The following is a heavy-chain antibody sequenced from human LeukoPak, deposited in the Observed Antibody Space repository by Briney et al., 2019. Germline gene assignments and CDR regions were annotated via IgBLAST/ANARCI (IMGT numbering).Heavy chain of an antibody. D-gene: IGHD1-26*01. Sequence: PSETLSLTCTVSGGSISSYYWSWIRQAAGKGLEWIGRIYSSGSTNYNPSLKSRVTMSVDTSKNQFSLKLSSVTAADTAVYYCARQVNSGSYSFDYWGQGTLVTVSS. CDR2: IYSSGST. J-gene: IGHJ4*02. CDR1: GGSISSYY. CDR3: ARQVNSGSYSFDY. V-gene: IGHV4-4*07.